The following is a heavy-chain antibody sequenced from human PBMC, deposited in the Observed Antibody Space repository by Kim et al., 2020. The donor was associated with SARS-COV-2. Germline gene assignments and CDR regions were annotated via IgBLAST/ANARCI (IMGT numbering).Heavy chain of an antibody. CDR2: GSNT. V-gene: IGHV3-33*01. D-gene: IGHD2-2*01. CDR3: ARDNNAIRY. Sequence: GSNTFSADSMNVRFTISRDNSNNTLFLQMNSLRVEDTAVYYCARDNNAIRYWGHGTLVTVSS. J-gene: IGHJ4*01.